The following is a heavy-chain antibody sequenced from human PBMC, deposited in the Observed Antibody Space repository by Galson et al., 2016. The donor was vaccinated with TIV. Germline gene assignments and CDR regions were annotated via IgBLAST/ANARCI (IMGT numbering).Heavy chain of an antibody. J-gene: IGHJ3*02. V-gene: IGHV3-7*03. CDR2: IKQDGDYK. D-gene: IGHD3-16*01. Sequence: SLRLSCAASGFTFSRHWMSWVRQALGKGLERVANIKQDGDYKYYVDSVKGRFTISRDNANNSLYLQMDSLRAEDTAGYYCARSYLGVGDPFDIWGQGTMVTVSS. CDR1: GFTFSRHW. CDR3: ARSYLGVGDPFDI.